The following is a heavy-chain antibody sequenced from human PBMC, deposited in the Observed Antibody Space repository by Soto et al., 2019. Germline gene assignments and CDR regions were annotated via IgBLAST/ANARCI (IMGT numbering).Heavy chain of an antibody. CDR1: GYTFTSYY. CDR3: ARGGIVATIEFVGYYYYGMDV. D-gene: IGHD5-12*01. J-gene: IGHJ6*02. CDR2: INPSGGST. Sequence: QVQLVQSGAEVKKPGASVKVSCKASGYTFTSYYMHWVRQAPGQGLEWMGIINPSGGSTSYAQKFQGRVTMTRDTSTSTVYMELSSLRSEDTAVYYCARGGIVATIEFVGYYYYGMDVWGQGTTVTVSS. V-gene: IGHV1-46*01.